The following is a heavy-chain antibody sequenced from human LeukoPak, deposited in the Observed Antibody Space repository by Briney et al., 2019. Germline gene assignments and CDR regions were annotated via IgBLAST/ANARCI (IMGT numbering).Heavy chain of an antibody. CDR3: ARQARGRLITTPYFDY. CDR2: IYPGDSDT. CDR1: GYNFANYW. D-gene: IGHD3-22*01. V-gene: IGHV5-51*01. J-gene: IGHJ4*02. Sequence: ESLKISCKGSGYNFANYWIAWVRQMPGKGLEWMGIIYPGDSDTRYSLSFQGHVTISADTSISTAYLQWSSLKASDTAMFYCARQARGRLITTPYFDYWGQGTPVTVSS.